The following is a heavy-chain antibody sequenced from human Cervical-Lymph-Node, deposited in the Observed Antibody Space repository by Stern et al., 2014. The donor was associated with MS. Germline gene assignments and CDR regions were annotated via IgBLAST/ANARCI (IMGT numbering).Heavy chain of an antibody. D-gene: IGHD2-2*01. CDR1: GFTFSSSS. Sequence: EVQLEESGGGLVKPGGSLRLSCAASGFTFSSSSMNWVRQAPGKGLEWVSSISSGHNYIYYADSLKGRFTISRDNARNSLYLQMNSLRAEDTAVYYCATFAAPAATAYMGLHYWGQGTLVTVSS. CDR2: ISSGHNYI. J-gene: IGHJ4*02. V-gene: IGHV3-21*01. CDR3: ATFAAPAATAYMGLHY.